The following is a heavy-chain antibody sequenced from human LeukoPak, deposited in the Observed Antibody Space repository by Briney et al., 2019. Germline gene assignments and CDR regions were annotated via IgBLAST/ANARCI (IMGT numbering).Heavy chain of an antibody. D-gene: IGHD5-18*01. V-gene: IGHV4-4*09. CDR3: AGTRGYSYGHLFDS. CDR2: IYTSGST. Sequence: SETPSLTCTVSGGTISSYYWTWIRQPPGGGLEWIGYIYTSGSTNYNPSLKSRVTISVDTSKNQSSLKLSSVTAADTAVYYCAGTRGYSYGHLFDSWGQGTLVTVSP. CDR1: GGTISSYY. J-gene: IGHJ4*02.